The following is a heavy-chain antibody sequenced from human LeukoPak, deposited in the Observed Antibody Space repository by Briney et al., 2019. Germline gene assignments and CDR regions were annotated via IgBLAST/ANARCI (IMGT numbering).Heavy chain of an antibody. J-gene: IGHJ4*02. CDR1: GFTFSSYW. V-gene: IGHV3-7*01. Sequence: GGSLRLSCAASGFTFSSYWMSWVRQAPGKGLEWVANIKQDGSEKYYVDSVKGRFTISRDNSKNTLYLQMNSLRAEDTAVYYCARPLYPGIAVAGPFDYWGQGTLVTVSS. D-gene: IGHD6-19*01. CDR3: ARPLYPGIAVAGPFDY. CDR2: IKQDGSEK.